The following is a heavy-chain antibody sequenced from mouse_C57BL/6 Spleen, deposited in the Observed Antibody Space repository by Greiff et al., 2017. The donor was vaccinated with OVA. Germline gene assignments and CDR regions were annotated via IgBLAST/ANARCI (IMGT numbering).Heavy chain of an antibody. V-gene: IGHV5-4*01. CDR2: ISDGGSYT. CDR3: ARDGDYYGSRGFDY. CDR1: GFTFSSYA. Sequence: EVQRVESGGGLVKPGGSLKLSCAASGFTFSSYAMSWVRQTPEKRLEWVATISDGGSYTYYPDNVKGRFTISRDNAKNNLYLQMSHLKSEDTAMYYCARDGDYYGSRGFDYWGQGTTLTVSS. J-gene: IGHJ2*01. D-gene: IGHD1-1*01.